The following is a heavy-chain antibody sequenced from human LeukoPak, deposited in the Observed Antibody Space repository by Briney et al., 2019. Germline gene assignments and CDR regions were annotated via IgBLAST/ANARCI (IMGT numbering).Heavy chain of an antibody. V-gene: IGHV4-38-2*02. D-gene: IGHD5-12*01. J-gene: IGHJ3*02. CDR1: GFSITSNYY. Sequence: SETLSLTCSVSGFSITSNYYWGWIRQPPGKGLEWIGNIYHSGSTYYNPSLVSRVTISVDTTKNHFSLKLTSVTAADKAVYYCARSCRILDIVATIRARLGGNGFDIWGQGTMVTVSS. CDR2: IYHSGST. CDR3: ARSCRILDIVATIRARLGGNGFDI.